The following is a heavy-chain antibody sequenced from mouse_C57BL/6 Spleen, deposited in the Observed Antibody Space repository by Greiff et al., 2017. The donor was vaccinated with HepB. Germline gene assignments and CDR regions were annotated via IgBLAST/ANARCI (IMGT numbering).Heavy chain of an antibody. D-gene: IGHD3-2*02. Sequence: EVQLQQSGTVLARPGASVKMSCKTSGYTFTSYWMHWVKQRPGQGLEWIGAIYPGNSDTSYNQKFKGKAKLTAVTSASTASMELSSLTNEDSAVYYCTEDRQLSGFAYWGQGTLVTVSA. CDR3: TEDRQLSGFAY. J-gene: IGHJ3*01. CDR2: IYPGNSDT. CDR1: GYTFTSYW. V-gene: IGHV1-5*01.